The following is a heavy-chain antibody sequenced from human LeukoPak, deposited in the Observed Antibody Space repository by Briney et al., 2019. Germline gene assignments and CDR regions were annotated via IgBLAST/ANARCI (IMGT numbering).Heavy chain of an antibody. V-gene: IGHV3-30*18. CDR1: GFTFSTYG. Sequence: GGSLRLSCAASGFTFSTYGMHWVRQAPGKGLEWVAVISYDGSNEYYADSVKGRFTISRDNSKNTLYLQMNSLRAEDTAVYYCAKALLPVVTTTPADYWGQGTLVTVSS. D-gene: IGHD2-21*02. CDR3: AKALLPVVTTTPADY. J-gene: IGHJ4*02. CDR2: ISYDGSNE.